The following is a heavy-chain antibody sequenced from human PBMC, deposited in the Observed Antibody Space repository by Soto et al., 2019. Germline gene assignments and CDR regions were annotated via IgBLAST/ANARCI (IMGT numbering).Heavy chain of an antibody. CDR2: ISSSSSTI. Sequence: EVQLVESGGGLVQPGGSLRLSCAAFGFTFSSFRMNWVRQAPGKGLEWVSYISSSSSTIYYADSVKGRFTISRDNAKNLLYLQMTSLRDEDTAVYYCAREEGVGALTYYYYYGMDVWGQGTTVTVSS. V-gene: IGHV3-48*02. CDR3: AREEGVGALTYYYYYGMDV. J-gene: IGHJ6*02. D-gene: IGHD1-26*01. CDR1: GFTFSSFR.